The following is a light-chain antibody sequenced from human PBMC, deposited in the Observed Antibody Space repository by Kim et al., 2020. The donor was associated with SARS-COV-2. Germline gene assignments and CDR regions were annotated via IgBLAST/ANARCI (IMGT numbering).Light chain of an antibody. J-gene: IGKJ1*01. V-gene: IGKV1-27*01. CDR1: RDSTSY. CDR3: HNYNSTLST. Sequence: SSVGGSVTITYRADRDSTSYLASYHQKPGKVPKLLIYSASTSQSGVPSRFSGSGSATDFSLTIISLLPQDVSAYYYHNYNSTLSTFGQGTKVDIK. CDR2: SAS.